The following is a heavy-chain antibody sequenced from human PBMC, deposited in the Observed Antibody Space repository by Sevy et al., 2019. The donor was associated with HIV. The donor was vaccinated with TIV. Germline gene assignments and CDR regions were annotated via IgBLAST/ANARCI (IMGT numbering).Heavy chain of an antibody. CDR3: ARATYYYGSGRSRDGAFDI. CDR2: ISYDGSNK. J-gene: IGHJ3*02. D-gene: IGHD3-10*01. V-gene: IGHV3-30-3*01. Sequence: GGSLRLSCAASGFTCSSYAMHWVRQAPGKGLEWVAVISYDGSNKYYADSVKGRFTISRDNSKNTLYLQMNSLRAEDTAVYYCARATYYYGSGRSRDGAFDIWGQGTMVTVSS. CDR1: GFTCSSYA.